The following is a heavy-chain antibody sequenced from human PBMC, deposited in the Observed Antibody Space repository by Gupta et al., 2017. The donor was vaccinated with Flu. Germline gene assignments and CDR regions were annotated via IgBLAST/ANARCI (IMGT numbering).Heavy chain of an antibody. CDR2: IWYDGSNK. Sequence: VRQAPGKGLEWVAVIWYDGSNKYYADSVKGRFTISRDNSKNTLYLQMNSLRAEDTAVYYCARHDYGGTGLDYWGQGTLVTVSS. D-gene: IGHD4-17*01. J-gene: IGHJ4*02. CDR3: ARHDYGGTGLDY. V-gene: IGHV3-33*01.